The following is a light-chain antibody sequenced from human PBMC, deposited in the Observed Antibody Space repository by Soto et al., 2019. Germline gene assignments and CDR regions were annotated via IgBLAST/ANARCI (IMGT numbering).Light chain of an antibody. Sequence: EIVLTQSPPTLSLSPGERATLSCRASQFIPIHLAWYQQKPGQPPRLLIYDAFNRAAGIPARFSGSGSGTDFTLTISSLEPEDFAVYYCQQRSNWPTFGQGTKVDIK. CDR1: QFIPIH. V-gene: IGKV3-11*01. CDR2: DAF. J-gene: IGKJ1*01. CDR3: QQRSNWPT.